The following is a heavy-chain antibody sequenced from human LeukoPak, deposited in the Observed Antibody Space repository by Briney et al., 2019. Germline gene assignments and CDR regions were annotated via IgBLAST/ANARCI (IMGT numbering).Heavy chain of an antibody. J-gene: IGHJ4*02. D-gene: IGHD5-18*01. CDR1: GCRFTSYW. Sequence: GESLKISCKGSGCRFTSYWIGWVRQMPGKGLEWMGIIDPSDSETRYTPSFQGQVTISVDKSLTTADLQWNSLKASDTAMYYCARQTAMGRSGDYWGQGTLVTVSS. CDR3: ARQTAMGRSGDY. CDR2: IDPSDSET. V-gene: IGHV5-51*01.